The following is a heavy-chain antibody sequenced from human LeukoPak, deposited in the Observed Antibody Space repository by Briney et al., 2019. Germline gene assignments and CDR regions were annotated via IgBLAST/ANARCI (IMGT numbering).Heavy chain of an antibody. J-gene: IGHJ3*02. V-gene: IGHV3-21*01. D-gene: IGHD1-26*01. CDR2: IISRSSVI. CDR3: ARGGAGATKDDTFDI. CDR1: GFTFSSYS. Sequence: GGSLRLSWAASGFTFSSYSMNWVRQAPGRGLEWVSSIISRSSVIFYADSVEGRFTISRDNAENSLYLQMISLRAEDTAVYYCARGGAGATKDDTFDIWGQGTMVTVSS.